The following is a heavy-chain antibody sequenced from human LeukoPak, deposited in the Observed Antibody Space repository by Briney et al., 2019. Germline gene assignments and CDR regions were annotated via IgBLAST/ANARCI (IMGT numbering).Heavy chain of an antibody. D-gene: IGHD2-15*01. V-gene: IGHV4-30-2*01. CDR3: ARAGVVVAATTHDAFDI. CDR2: IYHSGST. Sequence: SDTLSLICAVWGGYISSGGYSWSWIRQPPGKGLEWIGYIYHSGSTYYNPSLESRVTISEDRSKNQFSLKLRSVTAADTAVYYCARAGVVVAATTHDAFDIWGQGTMVTVSS. J-gene: IGHJ3*02. CDR1: GGYISSGGYS.